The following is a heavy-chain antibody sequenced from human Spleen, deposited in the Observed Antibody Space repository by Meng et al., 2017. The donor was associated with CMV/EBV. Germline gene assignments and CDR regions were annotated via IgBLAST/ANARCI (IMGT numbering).Heavy chain of an antibody. Sequence: QAQLGGTGGGGVQPWGSLRLSCPASGFTVRSYGLIWVRQAPGKGLEWVAFIRYDGSNKYYADSVKGRFTISRDNSKNTLYLQMNSLRAEDTAVYYCAKDPLDGTWGQGTLVTVSS. J-gene: IGHJ4*02. CDR3: AKDPLDGT. V-gene: IGHV3-30*02. CDR2: IRYDGSNK. D-gene: IGHD1/OR15-1a*01. CDR1: GFTVRSYG.